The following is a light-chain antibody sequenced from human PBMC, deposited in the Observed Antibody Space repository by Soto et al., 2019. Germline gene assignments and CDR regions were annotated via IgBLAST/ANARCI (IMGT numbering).Light chain of an antibody. V-gene: IGLV1-44*01. Sequence: QSVLTQPPSASGTPGQRVTTSCSGSSSNIGNNTVNWYHHLPGAAPRLLIYSNNRRPSGVPDRFSGSKSATSASLAISGLQSEDEADYYCAAWDDSLSGPVFGGGTKLTVL. CDR1: SSNIGNNT. CDR3: AAWDDSLSGPV. CDR2: SNN. J-gene: IGLJ2*01.